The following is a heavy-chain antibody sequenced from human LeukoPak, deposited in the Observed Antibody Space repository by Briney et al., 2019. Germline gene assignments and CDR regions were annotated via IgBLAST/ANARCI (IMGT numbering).Heavy chain of an antibody. CDR3: ARSSMIVVVIRDIFDY. CDR2: ITPSSSST. J-gene: IGHJ4*02. V-gene: IGHV1-46*01. CDR1: GYTFTSYA. Sequence: ASVKVSCKASGYTFTSYAMHWVRQAPGQGLEWMGIITPSSSSTTYAQKFQGRVTMTRDTSTSTVYMELSSLRSEDTAVYYCARSSMIVVVIRDIFDYWGQGTLVTVSS. D-gene: IGHD3-22*01.